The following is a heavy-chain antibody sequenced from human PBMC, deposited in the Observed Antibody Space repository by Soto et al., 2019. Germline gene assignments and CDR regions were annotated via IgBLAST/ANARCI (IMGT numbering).Heavy chain of an antibody. D-gene: IGHD6-13*01. V-gene: IGHV1-2*04. J-gene: IGHJ6*02. CDR3: ARFFGTGYGMDV. Sequence: ASVKVSCKASGYTFTGYYMHWVRQAPGQGLEWMGWINPNSGGTNYAQKFQGWVTMTRDTSISTVYMELSRLRSDDTAVYYCARFFGTGYGMDVWGQGTTVTVSS. CDR2: INPNSGGT. CDR1: GYTFTGYY.